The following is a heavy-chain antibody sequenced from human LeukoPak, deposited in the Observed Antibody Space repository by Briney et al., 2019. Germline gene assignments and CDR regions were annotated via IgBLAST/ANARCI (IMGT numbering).Heavy chain of an antibody. V-gene: IGHV4-59*11. J-gene: IGHJ6*03. CDR2: IYYSGST. CDR1: GGSISSHY. D-gene: IGHD3-22*01. Sequence: SETLTLTCTVSGGSISSHYWSWIRQPPGKGLEWIGYIYYSGSTNYNPSLKSRVTISVDTSKNQFSLKLSSVTAADAAVYYCARTNYYDSSGYRYYYYYYYMDVWGKGTTVTVSS. CDR3: ARTNYYDSSGYRYYYYYYYMDV.